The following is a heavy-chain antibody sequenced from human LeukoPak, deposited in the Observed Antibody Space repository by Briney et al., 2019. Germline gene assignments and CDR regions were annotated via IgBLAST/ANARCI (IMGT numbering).Heavy chain of an antibody. V-gene: IGHV1-69*06. D-gene: IGHD2-15*01. CDR3: ARGNIVVVVAATAYNWFDP. Sequence: SVKVSCKASGYTFTSYAISWVRQAPGQGLEWMGGIIPIFGTANYAQKFQGRVTITADKSTSTAYMELSSLRSEDTAVYYCARGNIVVVVAATAYNWFDPWGQGTLVTVSS. CDR2: IIPIFGTA. J-gene: IGHJ5*02. CDR1: GYTFTSYA.